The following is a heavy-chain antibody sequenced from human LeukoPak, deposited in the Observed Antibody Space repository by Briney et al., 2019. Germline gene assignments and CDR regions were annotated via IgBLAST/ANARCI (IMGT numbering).Heavy chain of an antibody. CDR3: ARDQLIASY. V-gene: IGHV3-11*04. J-gene: IGHJ4*02. CDR1: GFTFSDYY. CDR2: ISSSGKTI. D-gene: IGHD1-1*01. Sequence: PGGSLRLSCAASGFTFSDYYMSWIRQTPGKGLEWISHISSSGKTIYYTDSVKGRFTISRDNTKNSLDLQMNDLRAEDTAVYYCARDQLIASYWGQGTLVTVSS.